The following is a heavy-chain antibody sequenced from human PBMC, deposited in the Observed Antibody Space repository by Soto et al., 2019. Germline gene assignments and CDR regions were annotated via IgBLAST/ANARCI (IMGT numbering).Heavy chain of an antibody. CDR1: GGSISSYY. Sequence: SETLSLTCTVSGGSISSYYWSWIRQPPGKGLEWIGYIYYSGSTNYNPSLKSRVTISVDTSKNQFSLKLSSVTAADTAVYYCARGPLGYCSSTSCYLGGYYYYGMDVWVQGTTVTVSS. V-gene: IGHV4-59*01. D-gene: IGHD2-2*01. CDR3: ARGPLGYCSSTSCYLGGYYYYGMDV. J-gene: IGHJ6*02. CDR2: IYYSGST.